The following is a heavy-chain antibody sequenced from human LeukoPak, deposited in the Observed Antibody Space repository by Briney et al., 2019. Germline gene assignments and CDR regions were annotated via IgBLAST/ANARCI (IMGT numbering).Heavy chain of an antibody. Sequence: ASVKVSYKASGYTFTSYYMHWVRQAPGQGLEWMGIINPSGGSTSYAQKFQGRVTMTRDMSTSTVYMELSSLRSEDTAVYYCARGALFGGDYYYYMDVWGKGTTVTVSS. J-gene: IGHJ6*03. CDR3: ARGALFGGDYYYYMDV. CDR2: INPSGGST. D-gene: IGHD3-10*01. V-gene: IGHV1-46*01. CDR1: GYTFTSYY.